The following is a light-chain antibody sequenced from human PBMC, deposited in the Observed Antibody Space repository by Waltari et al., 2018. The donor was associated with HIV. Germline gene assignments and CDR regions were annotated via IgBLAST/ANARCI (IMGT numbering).Light chain of an antibody. V-gene: IGLV6-57*03. CDR1: SGSIASDY. CDR2: DHR. Sequence: NFILTQPHSVSESPGKTVTISCTRSSGSIASDYVQWYQQRLGSAPTVVICDHRQRPSGVPDRFSGSIDSSSNSASLPISGLRSEDEADYYCQSSYSNSQVFGGGTKLTVL. J-gene: IGLJ2*01. CDR3: QSSYSNSQV.